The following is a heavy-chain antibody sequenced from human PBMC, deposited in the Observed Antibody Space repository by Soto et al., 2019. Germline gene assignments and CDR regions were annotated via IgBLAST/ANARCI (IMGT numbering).Heavy chain of an antibody. CDR2: IYPGDSDT. V-gene: IGHV5-51*01. J-gene: IGHJ6*02. D-gene: IGHD2-2*01. Sequence: PGESLKISCKGSGYSFTSYWIGWVRQMPGKGLEWMGIIYPGDSDTRYSPSFQGQVTISADKSISTAYLQWSSLKASDTAMYYCAGSGDIVVVPAASGMDVWGQGTTVTVSS. CDR3: AGSGDIVVVPAASGMDV. CDR1: GYSFTSYW.